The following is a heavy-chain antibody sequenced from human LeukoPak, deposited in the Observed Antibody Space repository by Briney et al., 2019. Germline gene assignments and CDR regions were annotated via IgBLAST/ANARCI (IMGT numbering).Heavy chain of an antibody. CDR2: IRSKAYGGTT. D-gene: IGHD4-11*01. CDR1: GFTFGDYA. V-gene: IGHV3-49*04. Sequence: SGGSLRLSCTASGFTFGDYAMSWVRQALGKGLEWVGFIRSKAYGGTTEYAASVKGRFTISRDDSKSIAYPQMNSLKTEDTAVYYCTRDTRDYSPTNLYYYYYMDVWGKGTTVTVSS. J-gene: IGHJ6*03. CDR3: TRDTRDYSPTNLYYYYYMDV.